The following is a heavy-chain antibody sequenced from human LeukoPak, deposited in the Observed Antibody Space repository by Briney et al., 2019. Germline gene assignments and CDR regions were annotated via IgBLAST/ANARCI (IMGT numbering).Heavy chain of an antibody. Sequence: ASVKVSCKASGYTFTSYYMHWVRRAPGQGLEWMGIINPSGGSTSYAQKFQGRVTMTRDMSTSTVYMELSSLRSEDTAVYYCARGEYRRVIDYWGQGTLVTVSS. CDR1: GYTFTSYY. D-gene: IGHD2/OR15-2a*01. J-gene: IGHJ4*02. CDR3: ARGEYRRVIDY. V-gene: IGHV1-46*01. CDR2: INPSGGST.